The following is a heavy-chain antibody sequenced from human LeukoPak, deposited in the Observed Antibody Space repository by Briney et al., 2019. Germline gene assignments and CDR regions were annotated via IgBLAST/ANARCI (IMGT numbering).Heavy chain of an antibody. Sequence: GGSLRLSCAAPGFSFDDYAIHWVRQAPGKGLEWVSLISGDGGSTFYADSVKGRFTISRDNSKNSLYLQMSSLRSEGTALYYCARESDSSGWYDSWGQGTLVTVSS. CDR1: GFSFDDYA. D-gene: IGHD3-22*01. CDR2: ISGDGGST. CDR3: ARESDSSGWYDS. V-gene: IGHV3-43*02. J-gene: IGHJ5*01.